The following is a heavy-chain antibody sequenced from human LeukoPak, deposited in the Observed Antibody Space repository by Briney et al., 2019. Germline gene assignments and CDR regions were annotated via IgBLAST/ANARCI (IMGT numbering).Heavy chain of an antibody. Sequence: PSETLSLTCTVSGGSISSYYWSWIRQPAGKGLEGIGRIYTSGSTNYNPSLKSRVTMSVDTSKNQFSLKLSSVTAADTAVYYCARHFAGPGTYTPYFGMDVWGQGTTVTVSS. V-gene: IGHV4-4*07. CDR1: GGSISSYY. D-gene: IGHD3-3*02. CDR3: ARHFAGPGTYTPYFGMDV. CDR2: IYTSGST. J-gene: IGHJ6*02.